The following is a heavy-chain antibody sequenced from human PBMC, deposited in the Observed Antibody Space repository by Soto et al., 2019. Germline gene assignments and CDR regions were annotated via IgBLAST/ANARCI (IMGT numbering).Heavy chain of an antibody. V-gene: IGHV4-59*01. Sequence: QVQLQESGPGLVKPSETLSLTCTVSGDSISSYYWCWIRQPPGEGLEWIGYIYYSGSTNYNPSLKSRVTISVDTSKNQFPLRLSSVTAADTAVYYCARVDTAYDYYFDYWGQGTLVTVSS. CDR1: GDSISSYY. CDR2: IYYSGST. J-gene: IGHJ4*02. D-gene: IGHD5-18*01. CDR3: ARVDTAYDYYFDY.